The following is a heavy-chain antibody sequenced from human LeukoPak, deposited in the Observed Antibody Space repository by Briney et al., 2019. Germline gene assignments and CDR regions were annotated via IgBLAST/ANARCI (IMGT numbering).Heavy chain of an antibody. Sequence: GGSLRLSCAASGFTYSSYGMHWVRQAPGKGLEWVANINEDGRAKYYVDSVMGRFTISRDNAKNSLYLQMNSLRAEDTAVYYCARPYYGSADYWGQGTLVTVSS. CDR3: ARPYYGSADY. D-gene: IGHD3-10*01. CDR2: INEDGRAK. J-gene: IGHJ4*02. V-gene: IGHV3-7*03. CDR1: GFTYSSYG.